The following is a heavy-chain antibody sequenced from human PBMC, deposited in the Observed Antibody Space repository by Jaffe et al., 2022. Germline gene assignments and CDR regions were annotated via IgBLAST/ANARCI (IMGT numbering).Heavy chain of an antibody. CDR1: GGSVSSGSYY. J-gene: IGHJ4*02. Sequence: QVQLQESGPGLVKPSETLSLTCTVSGGSVSSGSYYWSWIRQPPGKGLEWIGYIYYSGSTNYNPSLKSRVTISVDTSKNQFSLKLSSVTAADTAVYYCARGFYDYIWGSYRYTSYYFDYWGQGTLVTVSS. D-gene: IGHD3-16*02. V-gene: IGHV4-61*01. CDR3: ARGFYDYIWGSYRYTSYYFDY. CDR2: IYYSGST.